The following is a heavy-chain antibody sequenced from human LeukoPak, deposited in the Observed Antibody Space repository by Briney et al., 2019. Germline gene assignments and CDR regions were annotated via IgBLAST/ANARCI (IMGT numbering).Heavy chain of an antibody. J-gene: IGHJ4*02. CDR1: GFSFSTYW. CDR2: IKADGRET. Sequence: GGSLRLSCAASGFSFSTYWMAWVRQAPGKGLEWVANIKADGRETYYVDSVKGRFTISRDDAQNSLYLQLNSLRVEDTAVYYCAKGGHVDYCGQGSLVTVSS. V-gene: IGHV3-7*01. CDR3: AKGGHVDY.